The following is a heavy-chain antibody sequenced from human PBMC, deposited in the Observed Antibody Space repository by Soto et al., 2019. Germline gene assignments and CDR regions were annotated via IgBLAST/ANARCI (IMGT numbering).Heavy chain of an antibody. Sequence: SETLSLTCTVSGGSISSSSYYWGWIRQPPGKGLEWIGSIYYSGSTYYNPSLKSRVTISVDTSKNQFSLKLSSVTAADTAVYYCARRMDTAMVYYYYGMDVWGQGTTVTVSS. J-gene: IGHJ6*02. D-gene: IGHD5-18*01. CDR3: ARRMDTAMVYYYYGMDV. V-gene: IGHV4-39*01. CDR2: IYYSGST. CDR1: GGSISSSSYY.